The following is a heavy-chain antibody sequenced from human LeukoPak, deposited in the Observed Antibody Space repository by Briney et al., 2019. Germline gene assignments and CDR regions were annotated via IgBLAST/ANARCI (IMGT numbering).Heavy chain of an antibody. CDR1: GFTFSSYA. J-gene: IGHJ4*02. CDR2: ISGSGGST. V-gene: IGHV3-23*01. D-gene: IGHD3-22*01. Sequence: GGSLRLSCAASGFTFSSYAMSWVRQAPGKGLEWVSAISGSGGSTYYADSVKGRFTISRDNSKNTLYLQMNSLIAEDTAVYYFAKFGRWAPLYCCVSSGYYKDYWGQGTLVTVSS. CDR3: AKFGRWAPLYCCVSSGYYKDY.